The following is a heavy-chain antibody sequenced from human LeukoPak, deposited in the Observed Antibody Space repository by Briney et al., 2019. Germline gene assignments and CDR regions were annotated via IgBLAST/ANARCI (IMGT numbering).Heavy chain of an antibody. Sequence: PGGSLRLSCAASGFTFSNYAMSWVRQAPGKGLEWVSVIYSGGGTYYADSVKGRFTISRDNSKNTLYLQMDSLRAEDTAVYYCARGPDGYRYWGQGTLVTVSS. CDR3: ARGPDGYRY. V-gene: IGHV3-53*01. J-gene: IGHJ4*02. D-gene: IGHD3-16*02. CDR1: GFTFSNYA. CDR2: IYSGGGT.